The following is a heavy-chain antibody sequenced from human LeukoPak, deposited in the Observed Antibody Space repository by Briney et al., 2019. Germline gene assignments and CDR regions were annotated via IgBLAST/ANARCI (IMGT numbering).Heavy chain of an antibody. Sequence: GGSLRLSCAASAFTFSNLNIHWVRQAPGKGLEWVSSISSRGSYIYYIDSVKGRFTISRDNAKNSLDLQMNSLRAEDTAVYYCARESGDDGFDIWGQGTTVTVSS. CDR1: AFTFSNLN. CDR2: ISSRGSYI. J-gene: IGHJ3*02. CDR3: ARESGDDGFDI. V-gene: IGHV3-21*01. D-gene: IGHD3-10*01.